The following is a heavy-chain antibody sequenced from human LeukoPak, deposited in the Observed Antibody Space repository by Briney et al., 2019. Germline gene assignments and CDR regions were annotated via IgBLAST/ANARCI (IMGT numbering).Heavy chain of an antibody. Sequence: GGSLRLSCAASGFTFDDFGMGWVRQTPGKGLEWVSGINWSGENTGYRDSVKGRFTISRDNAKNSLYLQLSSLGVDDTAFYQCVRLRSSGIGAAIDFWGQGTLVTVSS. V-gene: IGHV3-20*01. CDR1: GFTFDDFG. CDR3: VRLRSSGIGAAIDF. CDR2: INWSGENT. D-gene: IGHD6-19*01. J-gene: IGHJ4*02.